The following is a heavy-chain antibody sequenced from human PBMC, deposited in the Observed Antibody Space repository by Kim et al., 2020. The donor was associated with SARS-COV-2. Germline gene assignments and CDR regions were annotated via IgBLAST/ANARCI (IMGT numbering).Heavy chain of an antibody. CDR3: VRRDCSGGTCYFFDY. V-gene: IGHV3-23*01. D-gene: IGHD2-15*01. J-gene: IGHJ4*02. Sequence: DTVKDRFTISRNNPKNTVDLQMSSLRGEDTAIYYCVRRDCSGGTCYFFDYWGQGTLVTVSS.